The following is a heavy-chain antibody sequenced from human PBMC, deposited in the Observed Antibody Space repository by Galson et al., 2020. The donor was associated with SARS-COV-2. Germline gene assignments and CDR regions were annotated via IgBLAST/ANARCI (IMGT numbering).Heavy chain of an antibody. J-gene: IGHJ4*02. D-gene: IGHD7-27*01. CDR1: GFTFSSYW. CDR2: IYSEGSST. V-gene: IGHV3-74*01. Sequence: ALHGESLKISCAASGFTFSSYWMHWVRQAPGKGLVWVSRIYSEGSSTSYADSVKGRFTISGDNAKNTLYLQMNSLRAEDTAVYYCARGEMGNDYFDYWGQGTLVTVSS. CDR3: ARGEMGNDYFDY.